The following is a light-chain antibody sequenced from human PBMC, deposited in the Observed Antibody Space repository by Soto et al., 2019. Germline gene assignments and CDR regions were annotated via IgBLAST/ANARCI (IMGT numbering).Light chain of an antibody. J-gene: IGLJ2*01. V-gene: IGLV2-23*02. CDR1: SSDVGSYNL. CDR3: CSYAGRGVV. CDR2: EVS. Sequence: QSVLTQPASVSGSPGQSITISCTGTSSDVGSYNLVSWYQQHPGKAPKLMIYEVSKRPSGVSNRFSGSKSGNTASLTISGHHAEDEADYYCCSYAGRGVVFGGGTKVTVL.